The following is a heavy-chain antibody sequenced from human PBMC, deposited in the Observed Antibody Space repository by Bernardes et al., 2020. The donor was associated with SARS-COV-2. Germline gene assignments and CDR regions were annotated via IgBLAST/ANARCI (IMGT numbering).Heavy chain of an antibody. D-gene: IGHD2-15*01. J-gene: IGHJ2*01. V-gene: IGHV3-74*01. Sequence: GGSLRLSCAASGFTFSSYWIHWVRQAPGKGLVWVSLINSDGSSTYYADSVKGRFTISRDNAKNTLYLQMNSLRSEDTAVYYCARVKGYCSGGSCYPLRYFELWGRGTLVTVSS. CDR3: ARVKGYCSGGSCYPLRYFEL. CDR2: INSDGSST. CDR1: GFTFSSYW.